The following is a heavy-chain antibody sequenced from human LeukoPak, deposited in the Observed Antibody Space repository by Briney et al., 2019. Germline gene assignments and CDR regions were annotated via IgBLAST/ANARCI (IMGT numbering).Heavy chain of an antibody. CDR2: ISSSGSTI. D-gene: IGHD2-21*01. CDR3: ARGSIPPDY. V-gene: IGHV3-48*03. Sequence: GGSLRLSCAASGFAFSSYEMNWVRQAPGKGLEWVSFISSSGSTIYYADSVKGRFTISRGNAKNSLYLQMNSLRAEDTAVYYCARGSIPPDYWGQGTLVTVSS. CDR1: GFAFSSYE. J-gene: IGHJ4*02.